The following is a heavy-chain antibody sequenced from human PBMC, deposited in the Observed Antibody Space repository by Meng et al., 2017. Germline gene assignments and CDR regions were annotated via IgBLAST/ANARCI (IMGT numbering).Heavy chain of an antibody. Sequence: QVQLPERGAGLLNPSETLSLTRAVYGGSFIGYYWSWIRQPPGKGLEWIGEINHSGSTNFHPSLKSRVTISVDTSKNQFSLKLSSVTAADTAVYYCARKFTMVRGIYNWFDPWGQGTLVTVSS. CDR1: GGSFIGYY. D-gene: IGHD3-10*01. J-gene: IGHJ5*02. CDR2: INHSGST. V-gene: IGHV4-34*01. CDR3: ARKFTMVRGIYNWFDP.